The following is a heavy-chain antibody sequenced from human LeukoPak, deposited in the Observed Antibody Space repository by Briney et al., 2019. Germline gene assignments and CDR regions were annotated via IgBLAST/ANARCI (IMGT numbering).Heavy chain of an antibody. V-gene: IGHV3-7*05. CDR2: IKDDGSEK. Sequence: LGGSLRLSCAASDFTFSRYWMSWVRQAPGKGLEWVANIKDDGSEKDYVDSVKGRFTISRDNAKNSLYLQMNNLRAEDTAVYYCARLYRGVDAFDIWGQGTVVTVSS. CDR3: ARLYRGVDAFDI. D-gene: IGHD3-10*01. CDR1: DFTFSRYW. J-gene: IGHJ3*02.